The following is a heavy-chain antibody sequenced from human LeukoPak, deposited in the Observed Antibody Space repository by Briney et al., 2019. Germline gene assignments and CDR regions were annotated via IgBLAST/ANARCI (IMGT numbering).Heavy chain of an antibody. V-gene: IGHV1-2*02. Sequence: ASVKVSCKASGYTFTGYYMHWVRQAPGQGLEWMGWINPNSGGTNYAQTFQGRVTMTRDTSISTAYMELSRLRSDGTAVYYCARASYCSGGSCYPPYYYYYGMDVWGQGTTVTVSS. CDR2: INPNSGGT. CDR3: ARASYCSGGSCYPPYYYYYGMDV. CDR1: GYTFTGYY. D-gene: IGHD2-15*01. J-gene: IGHJ6*02.